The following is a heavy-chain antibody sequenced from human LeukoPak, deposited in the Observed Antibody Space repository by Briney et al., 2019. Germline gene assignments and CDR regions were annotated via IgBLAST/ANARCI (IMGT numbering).Heavy chain of an antibody. Sequence: GGSLRLSCAASGFTFDDYAMHWVRQAPGKGLEWVSGISWNSGSIGYADSVKGRFTISRDNAKNSLYLQMNSLRAEDMALYYCAKDKASKQLFYFDYWGQGTLVTVSS. V-gene: IGHV3-9*03. CDR1: GFTFDDYA. D-gene: IGHD6-6*01. J-gene: IGHJ4*02. CDR3: AKDKASKQLFYFDY. CDR2: ISWNSGSI.